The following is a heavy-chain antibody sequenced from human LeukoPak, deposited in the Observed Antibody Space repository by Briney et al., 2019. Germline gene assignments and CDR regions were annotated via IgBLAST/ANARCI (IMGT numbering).Heavy chain of an antibody. D-gene: IGHD3-16*01. V-gene: IGHV1-18*01. J-gene: IGHJ4*02. CDR2: INPKSGGT. CDR3: ATPLIGQGVSLGY. Sequence: GASVKVSCKASGGTFSRYAINWVRQAPGQGLEWMGWINPKSGGTDYAQRFQGRVTMTTDTSTSTAYMELRSLRSDDTAVYYCATPLIGQGVSLGYWGQGTLVTVSS. CDR1: GGTFSRYA.